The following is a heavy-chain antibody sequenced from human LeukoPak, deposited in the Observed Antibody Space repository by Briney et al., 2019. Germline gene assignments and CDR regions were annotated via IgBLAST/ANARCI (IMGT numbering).Heavy chain of an antibody. CDR3: ARDIGRIAVAGRDRGLDAFDI. V-gene: IGHV1-46*01. CDR1: GYTFTSYY. Sequence: GASVKVSCKASGYTFTSYYMHWVRQAPGQGLEWMGIINPSGGSTSYAQKFQGRVTMTRDTSTSTVYMELSSLRSEDTAVYYCARDIGRIAVAGRDRGLDAFDIWGQGTMVTVSS. J-gene: IGHJ3*02. CDR2: INPSGGST. D-gene: IGHD6-19*01.